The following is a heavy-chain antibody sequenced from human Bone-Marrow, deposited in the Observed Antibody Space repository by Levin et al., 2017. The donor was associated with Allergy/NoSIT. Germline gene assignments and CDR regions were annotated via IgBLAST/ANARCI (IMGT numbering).Heavy chain of an antibody. J-gene: IGHJ3*02. V-gene: IGHV3-20*01. CDR2: INWNGGST. CDR1: GFTFDDYG. D-gene: IGHD2-15*01. Sequence: GGFLRLSCAASGFTFDDYGMSWVRQAPGKGLEWVSGINWNGGSTGYADSVKGRFTISRDNAKNSLYLQMNSLRAEDTALYHCARPISDCSGGSCSPGAFDIWGQGTMVTVSS. CDR3: ARPISDCSGGSCSPGAFDI.